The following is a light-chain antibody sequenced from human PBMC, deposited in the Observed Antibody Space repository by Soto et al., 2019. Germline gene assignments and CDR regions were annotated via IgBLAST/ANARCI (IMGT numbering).Light chain of an antibody. CDR3: CSYAGSYTYV. J-gene: IGLJ1*01. CDR1: SSDVGGYEF. V-gene: IGLV2-11*01. Sequence: QSALTQPRSVSGSPGQSVTISCTGTSSDVGGYEFVSWYQQHPGEAPKLMICDVTKRPSGVPDRFSGSKSGNTASLTISGLQAEDEADYYCCSYAGSYTYVFGTGTKVTVL. CDR2: DVT.